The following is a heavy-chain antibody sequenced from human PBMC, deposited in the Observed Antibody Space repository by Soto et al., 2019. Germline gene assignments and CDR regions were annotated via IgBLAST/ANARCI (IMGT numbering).Heavy chain of an antibody. CDR2: ISYDGSNK. D-gene: IGHD5-12*01. V-gene: IGHV3-30-3*01. J-gene: IGHJ2*01. CDR1: GFTFSSYA. Sequence: QVQLVESGGGVVQPGRSLRLSCAASGFTFSSYAMHWVRQAPGKGLERVAVISYDGSNKYYADSVKGRFTISRDNSKNTLYLQMNSLRAEDTAVYYCARAKPRDGYNYDCYFDLWGRGTLVTVSS. CDR3: ARAKPRDGYNYDCYFDL.